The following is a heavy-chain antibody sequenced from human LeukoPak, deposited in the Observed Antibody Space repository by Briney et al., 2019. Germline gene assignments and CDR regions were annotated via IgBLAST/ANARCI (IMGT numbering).Heavy chain of an antibody. J-gene: IGHJ4*02. CDR2: IKGDGSEI. Sequence: PGGSLRLSCTASGFTFSNYWMTWVRQAPGKGLEWVANIKGDGSEIYYVDSVKGRFTVSRDNAKNSVYLQMNSLRPEDTAVYYCARERQNKDFWSGGDYWGQGTLVTVSS. CDR3: ARERQNKDFWSGGDY. V-gene: IGHV3-7*01. D-gene: IGHD3-3*01. CDR1: GFTFSNYW.